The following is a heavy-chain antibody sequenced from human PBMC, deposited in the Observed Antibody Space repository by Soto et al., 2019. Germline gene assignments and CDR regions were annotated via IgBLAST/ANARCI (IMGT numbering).Heavy chain of an antibody. V-gene: IGHV3-66*01. CDR1: GFTVSSNY. CDR3: ARGNDYGDYFPEEFDY. D-gene: IGHD4-17*01. Sequence: EVQLVESGGGLVQPGGSLRLSCAASGFTVSSNYMSWVRQAPGKGLEWDSVIYSGGSTYYADSVKGRFTISRDNSKNTLYLQMNSLRAEDTAVYYCARGNDYGDYFPEEFDYWGQGTLVTVSS. CDR2: IYSGGST. J-gene: IGHJ4*02.